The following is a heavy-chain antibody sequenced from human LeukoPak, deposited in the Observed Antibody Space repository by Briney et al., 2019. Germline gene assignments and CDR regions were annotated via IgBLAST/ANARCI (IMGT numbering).Heavy chain of an antibody. V-gene: IGHV4-4*02. CDR2: IYHSGST. CDR1: GGSISSSNW. Sequence: PSGTLSLTWAVSGGSISSSNWWSWVRQPRGKGLEWIGEIYHSGSTNYNPSLKSRVTISVDKSKNQFSLKLSSVTAADTAVYYCARTAMVRGLVFDYWGQGTLVTVSS. J-gene: IGHJ4*02. CDR3: ARTAMVRGLVFDY. D-gene: IGHD3-10*01.